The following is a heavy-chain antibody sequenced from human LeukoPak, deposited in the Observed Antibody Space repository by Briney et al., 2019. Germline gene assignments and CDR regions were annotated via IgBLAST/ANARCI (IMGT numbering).Heavy chain of an antibody. CDR3: ATPDPAMVKYAFDI. CDR2: ISAYNGNT. J-gene: IGHJ3*02. CDR1: GYTFTSYG. Sequence: GASVKVSCKASGYTFTSYGISWVRQAPGQGLEWMGWISAYNGNTNYAQKLQGRVTMTEDTSTDTAYMELSSLRSEDTAVYYCATPDPAMVKYAFDIWGQGTMVTVSS. D-gene: IGHD5-18*01. V-gene: IGHV1-18*01.